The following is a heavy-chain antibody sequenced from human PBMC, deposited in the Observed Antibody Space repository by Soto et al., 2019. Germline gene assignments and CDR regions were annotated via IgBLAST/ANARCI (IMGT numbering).Heavy chain of an antibody. D-gene: IGHD2-2*01. V-gene: IGHV3-30-3*01. CDR1: GFTFSSYA. CDR2: ISYDGSNK. J-gene: IGHJ4*02. CDR3: ARSRAWPVPATAGVIDY. Sequence: GGSLRLSCAASGFTFSSYAMHWVRQAPGKGLEWVAVISYDGSNKYYADSVKGRFTISRDNSKNTLYLQMNSLRAEDTAVYYCARSRAWPVPATAGVIDYWGQGTLVTVSS.